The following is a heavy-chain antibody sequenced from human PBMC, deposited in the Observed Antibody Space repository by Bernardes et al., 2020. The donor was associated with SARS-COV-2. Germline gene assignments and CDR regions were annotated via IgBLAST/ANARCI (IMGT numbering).Heavy chain of an antibody. J-gene: IGHJ3*02. CDR1: GFTFSSYW. CDR2: ISGDGSST. Sequence: VGSLSLSCVASGFTFSSYWMHWVRQAPGKGLVWVSRISGDGSSTRYADSVKGRFTISRDNTKNTLYLQMNSLRADDTAVYYCTRIRFGDPNDAFDIWGQGTMVTASS. D-gene: IGHD3-16*01. CDR3: TRIRFGDPNDAFDI. V-gene: IGHV3-74*01.